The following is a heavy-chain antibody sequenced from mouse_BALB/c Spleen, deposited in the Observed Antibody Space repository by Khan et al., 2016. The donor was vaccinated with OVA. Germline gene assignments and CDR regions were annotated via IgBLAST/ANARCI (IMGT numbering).Heavy chain of an antibody. D-gene: IGHD1-1*01. CDR3: ARRDYYGSSSVAY. CDR1: GYTFTSYV. CDR2: INPYNDGT. J-gene: IGHJ3*01. V-gene: IGHV1S136*01. Sequence: EVQLQQSGPELVKPGASVKMSCKASGYTFTSYVMHWVKQKPGQGLEWIGYINPYNDGTKYNEKFKGKATLTSDKSSSTAYMELSSLTSYDTSVYYFARRDYYGSSSVAYWCQGTLVTVSA.